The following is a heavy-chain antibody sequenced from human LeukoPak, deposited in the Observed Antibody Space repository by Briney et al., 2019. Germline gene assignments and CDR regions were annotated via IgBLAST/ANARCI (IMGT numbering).Heavy chain of an antibody. CDR2: INHSGST. V-gene: IGHV4-34*01. Sequence: SETLSLTCAVYGGSFSGYYWSWIRQPPGKGLEWIGEINHSGSTNYNPSLKSRVTISVDTSKNQFSLKLSSVTAADTAVYYCARDELLWFGGRDYWGQGTLVSVFS. J-gene: IGHJ4*02. CDR1: GGSFSGYY. D-gene: IGHD3-10*01. CDR3: ARDELLWFGGRDY.